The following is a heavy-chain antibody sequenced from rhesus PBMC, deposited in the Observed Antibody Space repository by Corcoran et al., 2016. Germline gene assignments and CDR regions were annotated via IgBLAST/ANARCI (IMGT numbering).Heavy chain of an antibody. V-gene: IGHV4S7*01. J-gene: IGHJ4*01. CDR3: ARRLATVTLSYFDY. Sequence: QVQLQESGPGLVKPSETLSLTCAVSGGSISSSNWWSWSRQSPGKGLEWIGYIYGGRGSTSSNPSLKSRVTISTDTSKNQFSLKLSSVTAADTAVYYCARRLATVTLSYFDYWGQGVLVTVSS. CDR1: GGSISSSNW. CDR2: IYGGRGST. D-gene: IGHD5-36*02.